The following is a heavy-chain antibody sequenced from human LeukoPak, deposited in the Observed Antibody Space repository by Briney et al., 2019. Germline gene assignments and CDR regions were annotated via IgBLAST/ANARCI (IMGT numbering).Heavy chain of an antibody. CDR2: ISWNSGSM. J-gene: IGHJ4*02. CDR3: AKGIDFFDH. CDR1: GFTFDDYA. Sequence: GGSLRLSCAASGFTFDDYAMHWVRQAPGKGLEWVSGISWNSGSMGHADSVKGRFTITRDNAKNSLYLQMNSLRAEDTALYYSAKGIDFFDHWGQGTLVTVSS. D-gene: IGHD2-21*01. V-gene: IGHV3-9*01.